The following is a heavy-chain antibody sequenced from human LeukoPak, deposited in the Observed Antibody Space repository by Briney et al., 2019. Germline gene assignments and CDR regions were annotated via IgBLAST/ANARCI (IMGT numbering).Heavy chain of an antibody. V-gene: IGHV1-2*02. CDR2: IYPHSGGT. Sequence: ASVKVSCKASGYTFTGYYIHWVRQAPGQGLEWMGWIYPHSGGTDYAQKFQGRVTMTRDTSISTAYMELSRLRSDDTAVYYCAKTRVGIRGVYPTGAFDIWGQGTMVTVSS. J-gene: IGHJ3*02. D-gene: IGHD3-10*01. CDR1: GYTFTGYY. CDR3: AKTRVGIRGVYPTGAFDI.